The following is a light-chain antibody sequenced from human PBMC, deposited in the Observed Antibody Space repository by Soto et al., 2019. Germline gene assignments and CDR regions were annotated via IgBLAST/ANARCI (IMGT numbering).Light chain of an antibody. CDR1: QALRND. CDR2: AVS. J-gene: IGKJ4*01. CDR3: LRHNDYPLT. Sequence: DIQMTQSPSSLSASVGDRVTITCRASQALRNDVGWYQQKLGQAPKRLIYAVSNLQSGVPSRFSGSGSRTEFTLTISSLQPEDFATYYCLRHNDYPLTFGGGTKVEIK. V-gene: IGKV1-17*01.